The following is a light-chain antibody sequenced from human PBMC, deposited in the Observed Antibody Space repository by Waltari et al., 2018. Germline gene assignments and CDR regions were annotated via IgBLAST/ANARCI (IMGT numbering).Light chain of an antibody. Sequence: DIVMTQSPDSLAVSLGERATINCKSSQSALSSSNNKTYLAWYQQKPGQPPKLLIYWASTRVSGVPDRFSGSGSGTDFTLTISSLQAEDVAVYYCQQFDTTPSHTFGQGTKLEIK. CDR1: QSALSSSNNKTY. V-gene: IGKV4-1*01. CDR2: WAS. CDR3: QQFDTTPSHT. J-gene: IGKJ2*01.